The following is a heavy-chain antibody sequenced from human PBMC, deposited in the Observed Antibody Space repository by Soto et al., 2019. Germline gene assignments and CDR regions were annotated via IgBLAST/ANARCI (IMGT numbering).Heavy chain of an antibody. V-gene: IGHV1-18*01. J-gene: IGHJ6*03. CDR1: GYTFTSYG. D-gene: IGHD1-26*01. Sequence: ASVKVSCKASGYTFTSYGISWVRQAPGQGLEWMGWISAYNGNTNYAQKLQGRVTMTTDTSTSTAYKEMRSLRSDDTAVYYCASELGAFGTEGFTEAPTYYYCYMDYWGKGTTVTVSS. CDR3: ASELGAFGTEGFTEAPTYYYCYMDY. CDR2: ISAYNGNT.